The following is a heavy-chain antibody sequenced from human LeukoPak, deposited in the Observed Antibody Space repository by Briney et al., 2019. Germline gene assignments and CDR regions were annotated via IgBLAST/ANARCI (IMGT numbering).Heavy chain of an antibody. Sequence: PGESLRLSCAASGFTFDDYGMSWVRQAPGKGLEWVSGINWNGGSTGYADSVKGRFTISRDNAKNSLYLQMNSLRAEDTALYYCARENYGEYSSSSVPELDYWGQGTLVTVSS. J-gene: IGHJ4*02. CDR2: INWNGGST. CDR3: ARENYGEYSSSSVPELDY. CDR1: GFTFDDYG. D-gene: IGHD6-6*01. V-gene: IGHV3-20*04.